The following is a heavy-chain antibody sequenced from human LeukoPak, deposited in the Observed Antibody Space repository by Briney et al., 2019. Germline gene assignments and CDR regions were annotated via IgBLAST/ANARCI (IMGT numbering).Heavy chain of an antibody. V-gene: IGHV4-61*05. J-gene: IGHJ5*02. CDR1: GGSISSSSYY. CDR3: ARGLSGYYDSWNGYYTGLNWFDP. CDR2: INPNGDP. D-gene: IGHD3-3*01. Sequence: PSETLSLTCTVSGGSISSSSYYWGWIRQPPGKGLEWIGEINPNGDPTYYPSLKSRLTISLDKSKNHISLRLRSVTAADTAVYYCARGLSGYYDSWNGYYTGLNWFDPWGQGTLVIVSS.